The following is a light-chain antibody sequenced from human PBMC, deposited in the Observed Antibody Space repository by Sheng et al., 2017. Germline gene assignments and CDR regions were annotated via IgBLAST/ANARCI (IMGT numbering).Light chain of an antibody. CDR2: GAS. J-gene: IGKJ1*01. CDR1: QSVSSN. CDR3: QHYNNWPVA. V-gene: IGKV3-15*01. Sequence: EIVMTQSPATLSVSPGERVTLSCRASQSVSSNLVWYQQKPGQAPRLLIYGASTRATGIPAKFSGSGSGTEFTLTISSLQSEDFGVYYCQHYNNWPVAFGQGTKVEIK.